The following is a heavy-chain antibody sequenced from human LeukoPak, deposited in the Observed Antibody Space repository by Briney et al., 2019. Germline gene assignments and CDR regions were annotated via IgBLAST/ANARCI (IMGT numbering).Heavy chain of an antibody. CDR1: GGSLNDYY. CDR3: ARVSGIMISLGGVISYSDY. CDR2: INHSGGT. Sequence: SETLSLTCALYGGSLNDYYWTWIRQPPGKGLEWIGEINHSGGTDYNPSLRSRVTISVDPSKNQLSLQLSSVTAADTGVYYCARVSGIMISLGGVISYSDYWGQGTLVTVSS. V-gene: IGHV4-34*01. J-gene: IGHJ4*02. D-gene: IGHD3-16*02.